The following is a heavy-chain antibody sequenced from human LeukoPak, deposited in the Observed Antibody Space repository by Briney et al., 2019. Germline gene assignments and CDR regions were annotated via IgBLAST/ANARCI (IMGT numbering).Heavy chain of an antibody. CDR2: MSGSGGST. CDR1: GFTFRDYY. J-gene: IGHJ4*02. CDR3: AKNQGQWLVPVDY. D-gene: IGHD6-19*01. V-gene: IGHV3-23*01. Sequence: GGSLRLSCAASGFTFRDYYMSWIRRAPGKGLEWVSSMSGSGGSTYYADSVKGRFTISRDNSKNTLYLQMNNLRAEDTALYYCAKNQGQWLVPVDYWGQGTLVTVSS.